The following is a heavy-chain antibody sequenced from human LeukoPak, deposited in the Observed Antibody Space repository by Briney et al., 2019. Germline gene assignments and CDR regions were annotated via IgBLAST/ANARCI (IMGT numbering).Heavy chain of an antibody. Sequence: ASVKVSCKASGGTFNSYATSWVRQAPGQGLEWMGGIIPMSDTANYPQKFRGRLTITADIPTSTVYMELSSLRSEDPAVYYCAREDDTGRYMGDDAFDIWGQGTMVTVSS. D-gene: IGHD1-26*01. V-gene: IGHV1-69*06. CDR1: GGTFNSYA. CDR2: IIPMSDTA. CDR3: AREDDTGRYMGDDAFDI. J-gene: IGHJ3*02.